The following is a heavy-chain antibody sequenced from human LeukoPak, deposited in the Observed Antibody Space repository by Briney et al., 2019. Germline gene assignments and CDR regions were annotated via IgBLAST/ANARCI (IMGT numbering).Heavy chain of an antibody. D-gene: IGHD2-15*01. J-gene: IGHJ4*02. Sequence: GGSLRLSCAASGFTFSSYAMSWVRQAPGKGLEWVSAISGSGGSTYYADSVKGRFTISRDNSKNTLYLQMNSLRAEDKAVYYCAKDGRCSGGSCYSYFDYGGQGTLVTVSS. CDR3: AKDGRCSGGSCYSYFDY. V-gene: IGHV3-23*01. CDR1: GFTFSSYA. CDR2: ISGSGGST.